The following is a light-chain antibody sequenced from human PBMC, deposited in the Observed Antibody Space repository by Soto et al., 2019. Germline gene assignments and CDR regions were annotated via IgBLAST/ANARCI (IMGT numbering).Light chain of an antibody. CDR2: KAS. Sequence: DIQMTQSPSTLSASVGDRVTITCRASQNINTWLAWYQQKPGKAPYLLIYKASNLQSGVPSRFSGSASGTDFTLTISSMRPDDIATYYCQQYETYPLTYGGGTKVEI. J-gene: IGKJ4*01. CDR3: QQYETYPLT. CDR1: QNINTW. V-gene: IGKV1-5*03.